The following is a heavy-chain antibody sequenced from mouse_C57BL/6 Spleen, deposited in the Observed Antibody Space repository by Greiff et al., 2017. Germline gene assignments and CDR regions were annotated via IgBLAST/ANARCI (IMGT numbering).Heavy chain of an antibody. Sequence: QVQLKESGPGILQSSQTLSLTCSFSGFSLSTSGMGVSWIRQPSGKGLEWLAHIYWDDDKRYTPSLKSRLTISKDTSRNQVFLKITSVDTAETATYYCARSPYYYGSSYHWYCDVWGTGTTVTVSS. J-gene: IGHJ1*03. CDR1: GFSLSTSGMG. CDR2: IYWDDDK. V-gene: IGHV8-12*01. CDR3: ARSPYYYGSSYHWYCDV. D-gene: IGHD1-1*01.